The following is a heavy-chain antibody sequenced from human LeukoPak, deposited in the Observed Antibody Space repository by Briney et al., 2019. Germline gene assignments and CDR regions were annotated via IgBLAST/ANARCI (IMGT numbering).Heavy chain of an antibody. CDR3: ARGSPIAAAGRNAFDI. V-gene: IGHV4-59*12. D-gene: IGHD6-13*01. J-gene: IGHJ3*02. Sequence: SETLSLTCTVSGASIRGYYWSWFRQPPGKGLDWIGHISNTGSTNYNPSLKSRVTISGDTSKNQFSLKLSSVTAADTAVYYCARGSPIAAAGRNAFDIWGQGTMVTVSS. CDR2: ISNTGST. CDR1: GASIRGYY.